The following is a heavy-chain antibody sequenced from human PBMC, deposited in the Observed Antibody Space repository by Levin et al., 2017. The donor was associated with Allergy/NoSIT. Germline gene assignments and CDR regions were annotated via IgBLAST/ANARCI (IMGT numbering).Heavy chain of an antibody. CDR3: AKDSHRVLRFLANYYGMDG. CDR2: ISGSGGST. V-gene: IGHV3-23*01. CDR1: GFTFSSYA. D-gene: IGHD3-3*01. J-gene: IGHJ6*02. Sequence: GGSLRLSCAASGFTFSSYAMSWVRQAPGKGLEWVSAISGSGGSTYYADSVKGRFTISRDNSKNTLYLQMNSLRAEDTAVYYCAKDSHRVLRFLANYYGMDGWGQGTTVTVSS.